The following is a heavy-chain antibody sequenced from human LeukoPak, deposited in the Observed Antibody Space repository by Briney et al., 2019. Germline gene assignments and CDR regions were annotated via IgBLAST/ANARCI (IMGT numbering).Heavy chain of an antibody. CDR3: ARAARGYLYYFDY. J-gene: IGHJ4*02. CDR2: IYYTGSI. Sequence: SQTLSLTCTVSGGSISSGCYFWSWIRQNPGKELEWIGYIYYTGSIYYNPSLTSRVTMSLATSKNQFSLKLSSVTSADTAVYYCARAARGYLYYFDYWGQGTLVTVSS. D-gene: IGHD3-22*01. V-gene: IGHV4-31*03. CDR1: GGSISSGCYF.